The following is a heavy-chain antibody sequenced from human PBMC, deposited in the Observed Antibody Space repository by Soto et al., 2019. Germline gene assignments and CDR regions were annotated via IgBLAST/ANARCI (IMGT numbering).Heavy chain of an antibody. Sequence: SETLSLTWTVSDGSIRSSSYYWGWIRQPPGKGLEWIGYIYYSGSTNYNPSLTSRVTISVDTSKNQFSLKLSSVTAADTAVYYCARHRYSYGVYYFDYWGQGTLVTVSS. CDR2: IYYSGST. D-gene: IGHD5-18*01. J-gene: IGHJ4*02. V-gene: IGHV4-61*05. CDR3: ARHRYSYGVYYFDY. CDR1: DGSIRSSSYY.